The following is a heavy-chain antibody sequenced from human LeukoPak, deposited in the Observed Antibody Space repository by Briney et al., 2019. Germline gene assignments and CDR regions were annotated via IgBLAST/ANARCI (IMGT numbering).Heavy chain of an antibody. CDR1: GGSISSSSYY. Sequence: SETLSLTCAVYGGSISSSSYYWGWIRQPPGKGLEWIGSIYYSGSTNYNPSLKSRVTISVDTSKNQFSLKLSSVTAADTAVYYCARGRGWFGKYYFDYWGQGTLVTVSS. J-gene: IGHJ4*02. V-gene: IGHV4-39*07. D-gene: IGHD3-10*01. CDR3: ARGRGWFGKYYFDY. CDR2: IYYSGST.